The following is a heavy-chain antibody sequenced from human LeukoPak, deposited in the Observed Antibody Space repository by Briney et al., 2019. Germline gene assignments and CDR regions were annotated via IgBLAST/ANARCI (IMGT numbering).Heavy chain of an antibody. CDR2: IYYSGST. V-gene: IGHV4-39*01. D-gene: IGHD2-8*01. J-gene: IGHJ6*03. Sequence: SETLSLTCTVSGGSISSSSYYWGWIRQPPEKGLEWIGSIYYSGSTYYNPSLKSRVTISVDTSKNQFSLKLSSVTAADTAVYYCARPLVDCTNGVCYTPRYYYYYYMDVWGKGTTVTVSS. CDR1: GGSISSSSYY. CDR3: ARPLVDCTNGVCYTPRYYYYYYMDV.